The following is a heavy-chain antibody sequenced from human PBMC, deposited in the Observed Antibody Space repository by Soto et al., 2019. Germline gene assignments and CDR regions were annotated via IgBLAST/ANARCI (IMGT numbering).Heavy chain of an antibody. CDR2: ISDSGDST. V-gene: IGHV3-23*01. CDR3: AKHSTTYDFWSGAVEGAFDI. J-gene: IGHJ3*02. Sequence: AGGSLRLSCAASGFTFISYAITWVRQAPGKGLEWVSGISDSGDSTHYADSVKGRFTISRDNSKNTLYLQMNSLRAEGTAVYYCAKHSTTYDFWSGAVEGAFDIWGQGTIVTVSS. CDR1: GFTFISYA. D-gene: IGHD3-3*01.